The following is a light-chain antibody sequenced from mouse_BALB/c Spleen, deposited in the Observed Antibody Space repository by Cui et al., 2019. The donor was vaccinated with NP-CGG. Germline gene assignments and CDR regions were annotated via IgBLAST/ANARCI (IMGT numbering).Light chain of an antibody. CDR1: TGAVTPSNY. J-gene: IGLJ1*01. CDR2: GTN. Sequence: QAVVTQESALTTSPGETVTLTCRSSTGAVTPSNYANWVQEKPEHLFTGLIGGTNNRAPGVPARFSGSLIGDKAALTITGAQTEDEAIYFCALWYSNHWVFGGGTKLTVL. CDR3: ALWYSNHWV. V-gene: IGLV1*01.